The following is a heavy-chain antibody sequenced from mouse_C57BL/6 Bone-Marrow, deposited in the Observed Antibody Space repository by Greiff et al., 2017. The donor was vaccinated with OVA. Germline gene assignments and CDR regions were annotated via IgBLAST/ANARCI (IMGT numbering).Heavy chain of an antibody. D-gene: IGHD1-1*01. V-gene: IGHV1-64*01. CDR3: ARYGYGSSYYAMDY. CDR2: NHPNSGST. CDR1: GYTFTSYW. J-gene: IGHJ4*01. Sequence: VQLQQPGAELVKPGASVKLSCKASGYTFTSYWMHWVKQRPGQGLEWIGMNHPNSGSTNYNEKFKSKATLTVDKSSSTAYMQLSSLTSEDSAVYYCARYGYGSSYYAMDYWGQGTSVTVSS.